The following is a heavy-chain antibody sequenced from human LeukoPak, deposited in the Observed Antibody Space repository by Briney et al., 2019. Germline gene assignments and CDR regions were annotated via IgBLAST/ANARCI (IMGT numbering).Heavy chain of an antibody. D-gene: IGHD3-22*01. CDR1: GGSILDSTYY. V-gene: IGHV4-39*01. Sequence: SETLSLTCTVSGGSILDSTYYWAWIRQPPGKGLEWIATIFYTGNTHYNPSLKSRVTMSVDTVKNQFSLNLNSVTAADTAVYYCARQSSGYYYGWFDPWGQGTLVTASS. CDR3: ARQSSGYYYGWFDP. CDR2: IFYTGNT. J-gene: IGHJ5*02.